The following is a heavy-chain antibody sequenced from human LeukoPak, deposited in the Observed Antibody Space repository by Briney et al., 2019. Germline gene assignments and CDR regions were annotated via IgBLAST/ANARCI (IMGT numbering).Heavy chain of an antibody. J-gene: IGHJ5*02. D-gene: IGHD5-18*01. V-gene: IGHV1-8*01. Sequence: GASVKVSCKASGYTLTSYDINWVRQATGQGLEWMGWMNPNSGRTGYAQNFQGRITITRNTSISTAYMELSSLRSEDTAVYYCARDNYGYPESSPNWFDPWGQGTLVTVSS. CDR1: GYTLTSYD. CDR3: ARDNYGYPESSPNWFDP. CDR2: MNPNSGRT.